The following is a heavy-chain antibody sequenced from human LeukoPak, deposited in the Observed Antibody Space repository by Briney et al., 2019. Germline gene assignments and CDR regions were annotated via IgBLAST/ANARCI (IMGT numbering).Heavy chain of an antibody. D-gene: IGHD6-13*01. CDR2: IGSIVTSI. CDR1: GFTFSSYE. CDR3: ARGISSSYHRHLDY. Sequence: GGSLRLSCAASGFTFSSYEMNWVRQAPGEGLEWVSLIGSIVTSIDYVDSVKGRFTISRDNAKNSLYLQMDSLRAEDTAVYYCARGISSSYHRHLDYWGQGILVTVSS. V-gene: IGHV3-48*03. J-gene: IGHJ4*02.